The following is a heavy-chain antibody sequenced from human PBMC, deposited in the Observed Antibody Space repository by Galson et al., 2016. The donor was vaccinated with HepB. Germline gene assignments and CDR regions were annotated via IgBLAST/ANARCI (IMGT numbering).Heavy chain of an antibody. Sequence: SETLFLTCSVSGGSISSSTYYWGWIRQPPGKALEWIGTIYYSGSTYYNPSLKSRVTISVDKSKNQFSLNLTSVTAADTAVYYCARHSGIGATGIDYWGHGTLVTVTS. V-gene: IGHV4-39*01. J-gene: IGHJ4*01. CDR2: IYYSGST. CDR3: ARHSGIGATGIDY. D-gene: IGHD6-13*01. CDR1: GGSISSSTYY.